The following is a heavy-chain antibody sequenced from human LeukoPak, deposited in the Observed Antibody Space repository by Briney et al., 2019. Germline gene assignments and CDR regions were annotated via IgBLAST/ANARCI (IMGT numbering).Heavy chain of an antibody. V-gene: IGHV1-46*01. CDR2: INPSGGST. J-gene: IGHJ4*02. CDR3: ARDQPRRGPGNHDY. CDR1: GYTFINYY. Sequence: ASVKVSCKASGYTFINYYMHWVRQAPGQGLEWMGIINPSGGSTSYAQKFQGRVTMTRDTSTSTVYMELRSLRSDDTAVYYCARDQPRRGPGNHDYWGQGTLVTVSS. D-gene: IGHD1-26*01.